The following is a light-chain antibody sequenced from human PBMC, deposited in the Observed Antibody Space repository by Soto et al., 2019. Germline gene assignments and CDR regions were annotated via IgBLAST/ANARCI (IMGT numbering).Light chain of an antibody. CDR2: AAS. V-gene: IGKV1-39*01. CDR1: QSISSY. Sequence: DIQMTQSPSSLSASVGDRVTITCRASQSISSYLNWYQQKPGKAPKLLIYAASSLQSGVPSRFSGSGSGTDFTLTISSLQPEDFATYYCQQYNSALLTFGQGTRLEIK. CDR3: QQYNSALLT. J-gene: IGKJ5*01.